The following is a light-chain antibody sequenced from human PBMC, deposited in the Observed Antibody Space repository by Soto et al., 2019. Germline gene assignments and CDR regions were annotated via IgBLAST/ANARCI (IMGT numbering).Light chain of an antibody. J-gene: IGKJ1*01. CDR1: RDVGSY. CDR2: AAS. V-gene: IGKV1-6*01. CDR3: LQDYCDSWT. Sequence: QMTQSPSSLSASVGEKIIITCGASRDVGSYVSWYQQQPGQAPKLLIYAASNLYTGVPSRFSGSRSGTEFTLTISSLQPEYFASYYCLQDYCDSWTFGQGTKVDI.